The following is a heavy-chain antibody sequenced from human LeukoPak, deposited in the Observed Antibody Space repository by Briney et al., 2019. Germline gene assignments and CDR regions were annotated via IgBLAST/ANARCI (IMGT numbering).Heavy chain of an antibody. J-gene: IGHJ5*02. CDR3: ARDTRFLDWSIHH. V-gene: IGHV1-2*02. Sequence: ASVKVSCKASGYTFSDYYMHWVRQAPGQGLEWMGWINPHSGGTEYAQKFQGRVTMTRDTSISAAYMELNRLRPDDTAVFYCARDTRFLDWSIHHWGQGTLVTVSS. D-gene: IGHD3/OR15-3a*01. CDR2: INPHSGGT. CDR1: GYTFSDYY.